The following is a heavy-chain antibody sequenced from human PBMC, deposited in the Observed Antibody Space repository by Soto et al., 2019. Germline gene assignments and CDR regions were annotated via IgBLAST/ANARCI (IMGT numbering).Heavy chain of an antibody. Sequence: GGSLRLSCAASGFTFSSYAMTWVRQAPGKGLEWVSAISGSGGSTYYADSVKGRFTISRDNSKNTLYLQMNSLRAEDTAVYFCAKVPWEQLVSYYYCYYMDVWGKGTTVTVS. D-gene: IGHD6-13*01. CDR1: GFTFSSYA. CDR2: ISGSGGST. V-gene: IGHV3-23*01. CDR3: AKVPWEQLVSYYYCYYMDV. J-gene: IGHJ6*03.